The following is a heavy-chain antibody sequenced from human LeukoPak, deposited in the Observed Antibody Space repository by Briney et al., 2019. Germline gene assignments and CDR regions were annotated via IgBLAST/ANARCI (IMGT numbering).Heavy chain of an antibody. CDR3: ARGEQLDDFYYFDY. V-gene: IGHV4-59*01. Sequence: SETLSLTCTVSGGSISSYYWSWIRQPPGKGLEWIGYIYYSGSTNYNPSLKSRVTISVDTSKNQFSLKLSSVTAADTAVYYCARGEQLDDFYYFDYWGQGTLVTVSS. CDR2: IYYSGST. J-gene: IGHJ4*02. CDR1: GGSISSYY. D-gene: IGHD6-13*01.